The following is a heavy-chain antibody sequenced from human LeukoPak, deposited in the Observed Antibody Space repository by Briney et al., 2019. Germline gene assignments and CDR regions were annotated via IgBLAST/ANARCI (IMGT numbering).Heavy chain of an antibody. J-gene: IGHJ4*02. CDR2: INSDGSST. V-gene: IGHV3-74*01. Sequence: GGSLRLSCAASGFTFSSYWMHCVRQAPGKGLVWVSRINSDGSSTNYADSVKGRFTISRDNAKNTLYLQMNSLRAEDTAVYYCARGRLGGFFDYWGQGTLVTVSS. CDR3: ARGRLGGFFDY. CDR1: GFTFSSYW. D-gene: IGHD3-16*01.